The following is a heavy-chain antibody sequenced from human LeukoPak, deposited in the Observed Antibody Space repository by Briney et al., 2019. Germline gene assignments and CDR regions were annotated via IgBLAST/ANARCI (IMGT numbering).Heavy chain of an antibody. CDR3: ARFALKTPPTD. CDR1: EFTFSMYW. J-gene: IGHJ4*02. CDR2: IKQDGSAK. Sequence: PGGSLRLSCKASEFTFSMYWMSWVRQAPGKGLEWVANIKQDGSAKNYVDSVKGRFTISRDSAKNSLYLQMNSLRAEDTAVYYCARFALKTPPTDWGQGTLVTVSS. V-gene: IGHV3-7*01.